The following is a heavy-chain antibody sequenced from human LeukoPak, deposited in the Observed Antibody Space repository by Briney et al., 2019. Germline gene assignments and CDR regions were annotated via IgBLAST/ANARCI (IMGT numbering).Heavy chain of an antibody. Sequence: GGSLRLSCTASGLTFSTSGFNWVRQAPGKGLEWVASIGPTGSDRYHADSIKGRFTISRDNANNFPYLQMNSLRAEDTAVYYCATETNGRHYDYWGQGTLLTVSS. CDR3: ATETNGRHYDY. CDR1: GLTFSTSG. J-gene: IGHJ4*02. V-gene: IGHV3-21*06. D-gene: IGHD1-14*01. CDR2: IGPTGSDR.